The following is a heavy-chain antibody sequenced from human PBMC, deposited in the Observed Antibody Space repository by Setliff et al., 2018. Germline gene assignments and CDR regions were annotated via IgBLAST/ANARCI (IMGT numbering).Heavy chain of an antibody. V-gene: IGHV1-69*05. CDR3: AREGVDTRSSTDYRYYMDV. J-gene: IGHJ6*03. CDR2: IIPNFGTT. D-gene: IGHD5-18*01. CDR1: GGTFRSYG. Sequence: SVKVSCKASGGTFRSYGISWVRQAPGQGLEWMGGIIPNFGTTSYAQKFQGRVTITTDESTNTAYMELSSLRSDDTAVFYCAREGVDTRSSTDYRYYMDVWGKGTTVTVSS.